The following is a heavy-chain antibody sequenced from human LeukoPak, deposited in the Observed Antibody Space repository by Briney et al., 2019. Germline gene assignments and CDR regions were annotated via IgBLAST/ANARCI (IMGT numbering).Heavy chain of an antibody. Sequence: SETLSLTCAVSGDSISSGDYSWSWIRQPPGKGLEWIGYIYNSGTTNYNPSLKSRVTISVDTSKNQFSLKLSSVTAADTAVYYCASGTWVLFRGPRGRTWFDPWGQGTLVTVSS. CDR2: IYNSGTT. V-gene: IGHV4-30-4*07. D-gene: IGHD2-2*03. J-gene: IGHJ5*02. CDR3: ASGTWVLFRGPRGRTWFDP. CDR1: GDSISSGDYS.